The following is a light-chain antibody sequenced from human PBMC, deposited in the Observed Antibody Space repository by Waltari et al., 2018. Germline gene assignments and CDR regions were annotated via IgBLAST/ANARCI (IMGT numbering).Light chain of an antibody. Sequence: EIVLTQSPGTLSLSPGERATLSCRASQSVSSSYLAWYQQKPGQAPRVLIHCASNRATCIPDRFSGSGSGTDFTLTISRLEPEDFAVYYCQQYGSSPWTFGQGTKVEIK. CDR1: QSVSSSY. CDR2: CAS. V-gene: IGKV3-20*01. CDR3: QQYGSSPWT. J-gene: IGKJ1*01.